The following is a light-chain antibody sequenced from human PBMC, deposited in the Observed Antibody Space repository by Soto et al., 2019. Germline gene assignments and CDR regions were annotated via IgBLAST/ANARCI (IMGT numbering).Light chain of an antibody. J-gene: IGLJ3*02. CDR3: SSYTRSSTWV. CDR1: SSDVGAYNY. Sequence: QSALTQPASVSGSPGQSITISCTGTSSDVGAYNYVSWHQQHPGQAPKLMIYGVTNRPSGVSYRFSGSKSGNTASLTISGLQAEDEADYYCSSYTRSSTWVFGGGTQLTVL. V-gene: IGLV2-14*01. CDR2: GVT.